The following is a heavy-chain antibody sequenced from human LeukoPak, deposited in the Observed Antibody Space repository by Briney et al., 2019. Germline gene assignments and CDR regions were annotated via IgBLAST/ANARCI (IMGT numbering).Heavy chain of an antibody. J-gene: IGHJ2*01. CDR3: ARLGTPPSYWYFDL. V-gene: IGHV1-69*06. D-gene: IGHD2-15*01. Sequence: ASVKVSCKASGGTFSSYAISWARQAPGQGLEWMGGIIPIFGTANYAQKFQGGVTITADKSTSTAYMELSSLRSEDTAVYYCARLGTPPSYWYFDLWGRGTLVTVSS. CDR1: GGTFSSYA. CDR2: IIPIFGTA.